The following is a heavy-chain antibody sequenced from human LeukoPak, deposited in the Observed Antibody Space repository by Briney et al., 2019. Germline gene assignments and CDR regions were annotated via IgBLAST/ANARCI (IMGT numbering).Heavy chain of an antibody. V-gene: IGHV4-30-4*01. CDR3: AREHKYYGDYPYYFDS. CDR1: SDSISSGDYY. D-gene: IGHD4-17*01. Sequence: SETLSLTCTVSSDSISSGDYYWSRIRLPAGKGLEFIGYINKKGGTFYNPPLKSRVSISIDTSKNQFSLKLTSVTAADTAVYFCAREHKYYGDYPYYFDSWGQGTLVTVSS. CDR2: INKKGGT. J-gene: IGHJ4*02.